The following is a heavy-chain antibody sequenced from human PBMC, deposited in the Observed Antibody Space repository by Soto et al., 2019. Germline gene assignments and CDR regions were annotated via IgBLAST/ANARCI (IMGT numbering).Heavy chain of an antibody. CDR1: GFTFSSYA. CDR2: ISYDGSNK. CDR3: ARDDPSYFDY. Sequence: PGGSLRLSCAASGFTFSSYAMHWVRQAPGKGLEWVAVISYDGSNKYYADSVKGRFTISRGNSKNTLYLQMNSLRAEDTAVYYCARDDPSYFDYWGQGTLVTVSS. J-gene: IGHJ4*02. V-gene: IGHV3-30-3*01.